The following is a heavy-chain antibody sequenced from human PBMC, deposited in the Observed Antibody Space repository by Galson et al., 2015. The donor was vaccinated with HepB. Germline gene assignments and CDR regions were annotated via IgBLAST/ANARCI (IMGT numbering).Heavy chain of an antibody. V-gene: IGHV3-74*01. J-gene: IGHJ4*02. Sequence: SLRLSCAASGFIFSSYWMHWVRQAPGKGPMWVARINPDGSSTGYTDSVRGRFTVSRDNAKNTLFLHMNSLSAEDTAVYFCARDLSSGEGYWGQGTLVTVSS. CDR3: ARDLSSGEGY. D-gene: IGHD6-19*01. CDR2: INPDGSST. CDR1: GFIFSSYW.